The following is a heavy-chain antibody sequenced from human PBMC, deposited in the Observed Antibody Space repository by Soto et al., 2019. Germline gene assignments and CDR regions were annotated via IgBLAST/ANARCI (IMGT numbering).Heavy chain of an antibody. Sequence: GGSLRLSCAASGFTFSSYAMHWVRQAPGKGLEWVAVISYDGSNKYYADSVKGRFTISRDNSKNTLYLQMNSLRSEDTAVYYCAREGGKDIVVVPAAIYYGMDVWGQGTTVTV. V-gene: IGHV3-30-3*01. CDR1: GFTFSSYA. J-gene: IGHJ6*02. CDR3: AREGGKDIVVVPAAIYYGMDV. D-gene: IGHD2-2*01. CDR2: ISYDGSNK.